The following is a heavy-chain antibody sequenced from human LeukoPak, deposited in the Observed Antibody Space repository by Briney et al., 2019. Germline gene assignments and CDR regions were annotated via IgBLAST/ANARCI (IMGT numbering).Heavy chain of an antibody. CDR2: ISGSGGST. CDR3: AKSDAFPYYDILTGYSGGSYYFDY. V-gene: IGHV3-23*01. D-gene: IGHD3-9*01. Sequence: PGGSLRLSCAASGFTFSSYAMSWVRQAPGKGLEWVSAISGSGGSTYYADSVKGRFTISRDNSKNTLYLQMNSVRAEDTAVYYCAKSDAFPYYDILTGYSGGSYYFDYWGQGTLVTVSS. CDR1: GFTFSSYA. J-gene: IGHJ4*02.